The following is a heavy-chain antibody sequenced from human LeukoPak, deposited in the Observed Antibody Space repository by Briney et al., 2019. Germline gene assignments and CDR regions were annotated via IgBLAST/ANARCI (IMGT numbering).Heavy chain of an antibody. CDR2: INQEGNDK. J-gene: IGHJ4*02. Sequence: PGGSLRLSCAASGFTFSSYAMSWVRQAPGKGLEWVANINQEGNDKYSVDSVKGRFTISRDNTKNSLFLQMNSLRAEDTAVYYCVVTRTRGDHWGQGTLVTVSS. V-gene: IGHV3-7*03. CDR1: GFTFSSYA. CDR3: VVTRTRGDH. D-gene: IGHD4-23*01.